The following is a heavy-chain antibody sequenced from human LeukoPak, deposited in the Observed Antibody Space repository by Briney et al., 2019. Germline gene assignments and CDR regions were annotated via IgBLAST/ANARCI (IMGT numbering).Heavy chain of an antibody. CDR1: GFTFSSYA. V-gene: IGHV3-23*01. CDR2: ISGSGGST. Sequence: PGGSLRLSCAASGFTFSSYAMSWIRQAPGKGLEWVSAISGSGGSTYYADSVKGRFTISRDNSKNTLYLQMNSLRAEDTAVHYCAKDYGDPTPFDLWGRGTLVTVSS. J-gene: IGHJ2*01. CDR3: AKDYGDPTPFDL. D-gene: IGHD4-17*01.